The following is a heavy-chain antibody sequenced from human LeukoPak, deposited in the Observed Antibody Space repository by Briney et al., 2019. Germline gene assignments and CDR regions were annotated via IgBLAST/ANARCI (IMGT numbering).Heavy chain of an antibody. V-gene: IGHV3-74*01. Sequence: GGSLRLSCAASGFTFSSYWMHWVRQAPGKGLVWVSRINSDGSSTSYADSVEGRFTISRDNAKNTLYLQMNSLRAEDTAVYYCARDRPNYYGSDGHYYRRDGDYWGRGTLVSVSS. J-gene: IGHJ4*02. CDR1: GFTFSSYW. CDR2: INSDGSST. D-gene: IGHD3-22*01. CDR3: ARDRPNYYGSDGHYYRRDGDY.